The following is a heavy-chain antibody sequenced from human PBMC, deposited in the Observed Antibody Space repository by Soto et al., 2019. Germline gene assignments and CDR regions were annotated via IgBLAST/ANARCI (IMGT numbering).Heavy chain of an antibody. Sequence: QVQLVESGGGVVQPGRSLRLSCTASGFTFTSYVMNWVRQAPGKGLEWVAAIWSDGSNKYYADSVKGRFAISRDNSKNTLYLQMNGLRVEDTAVYYCARESRSYHCDYWGQGSLVTVSS. CDR3: ARESRSYHCDY. D-gene: IGHD3-10*01. V-gene: IGHV3-33*01. CDR1: GFTFTSYV. CDR2: IWSDGSNK. J-gene: IGHJ4*02.